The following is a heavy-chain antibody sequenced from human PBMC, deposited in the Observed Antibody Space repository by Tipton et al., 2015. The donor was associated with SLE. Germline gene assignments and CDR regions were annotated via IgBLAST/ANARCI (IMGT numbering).Heavy chain of an antibody. J-gene: IGHJ6*02. CDR3: AMRVVSLYYYGMDV. D-gene: IGHD3-3*01. Sequence: QLVQSGPEVKKPGASVKVSCKASGYTFTGYGISWVRQAPGQGLEWMGWISAYNGNTNYAQKLQGRVTMTTDTSTSTAYMELRSLRSDDTAVYYCAMRVVSLYYYGMDVWGQGTTVTVSS. CDR2: ISAYNGNT. V-gene: IGHV1-18*01. CDR1: GYTFTGYG.